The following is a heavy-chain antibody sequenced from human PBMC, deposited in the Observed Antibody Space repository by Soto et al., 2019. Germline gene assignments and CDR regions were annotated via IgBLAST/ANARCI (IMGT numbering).Heavy chain of an antibody. CDR2: IVVGSGNT. V-gene: IGHV1-58*01. CDR3: AADIRMVRGGHSKIHYYYYGMDV. D-gene: IGHD3-10*01. CDR1: GFTFTSSA. J-gene: IGHJ6*02. Sequence: SVKVSCKASGFTFTSSAVQWVRQARGERLEWIGWIVVGSGNTNYAQKFQERVTITRDMSTSTAYMELSSLRSEDTAVYYCAADIRMVRGGHSKIHYYYYGMDVWGQGTTVTVSS.